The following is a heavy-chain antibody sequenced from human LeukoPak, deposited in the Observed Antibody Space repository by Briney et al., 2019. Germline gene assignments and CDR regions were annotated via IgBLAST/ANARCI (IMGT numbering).Heavy chain of an antibody. Sequence: ASVKVSCKASGCTFTSYGISWVRQAPGQGLEWMGWISAYNGNTNYAQKLQGRVTMTTDTSTSTAYMELRSLRSDDTAVYYCARDFPRSGSYYSGMDVWGKGTTVTVSS. J-gene: IGHJ6*04. CDR2: ISAYNGNT. D-gene: IGHD3-10*01. CDR1: GCTFTSYG. CDR3: ARDFPRSGSYYSGMDV. V-gene: IGHV1-18*04.